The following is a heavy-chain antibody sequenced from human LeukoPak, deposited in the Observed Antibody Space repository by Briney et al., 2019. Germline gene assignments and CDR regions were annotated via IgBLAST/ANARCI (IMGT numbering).Heavy chain of an antibody. CDR2: IHYTGTP. CDR1: GASISSSTYY. CDR3: ARLTQSLKFDS. Sequence: SVTLSLTCTVSGASISSSTYYWAWIRQPPGTGQEWIASIHYTGTPYYNPSLKSRVTISVDTSKSQFSLKVSSVTAADTAVYYCARLTQSLKFDSWGQGSLVTVS. D-gene: IGHD2-21*02. V-gene: IGHV4-39*01. J-gene: IGHJ4*02.